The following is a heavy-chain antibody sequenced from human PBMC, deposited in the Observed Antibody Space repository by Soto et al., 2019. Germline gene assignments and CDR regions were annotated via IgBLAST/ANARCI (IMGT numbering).Heavy chain of an antibody. J-gene: IGHJ3*02. D-gene: IGHD3-10*01. CDR3: ARIKGLRRHGAVDI. CDR1: GGSFIGYY. CDR2: INHSGST. V-gene: IGHV4-34*01. Sequence: SETLSLTCIISGGSFIGYYWGWIRQPPGKGLEWLGQINHSGSTHYNPSLESRVLISVDTSKNLFALNLTSVTAADTAVYYCARIKGLRRHGAVDIWGQGTRVTVSS.